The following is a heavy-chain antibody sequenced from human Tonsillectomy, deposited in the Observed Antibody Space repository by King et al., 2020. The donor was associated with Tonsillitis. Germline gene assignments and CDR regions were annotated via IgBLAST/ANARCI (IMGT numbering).Heavy chain of an antibody. CDR2: TYTDNGNT. CDR3: ARGHDGSFDY. CDR1: GYTFTKNA. V-gene: IGHV1-3*04. J-gene: IGHJ4*03. D-gene: IGHD3-16*01. Sequence: QLVQSGAEVKKPGATEKISCKASGYTFTKNAIHWVRQTPGQRREWRGWTYTDNGNTKYSQKFQGRVTINRDTSARTAYMELSSLGYEDTAVYYCARGHDGSFDYWGQGTLVTVSS.